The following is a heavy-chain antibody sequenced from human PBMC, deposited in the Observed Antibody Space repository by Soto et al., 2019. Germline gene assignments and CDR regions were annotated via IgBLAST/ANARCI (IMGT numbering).Heavy chain of an antibody. CDR3: VRQQYVFLVDP. CDR2: IDASSTHI. CDR1: GFSFSTYN. V-gene: IGHV3-21*01. D-gene: IGHD3-10*02. J-gene: IGHJ5*02. Sequence: GGSRRLSCAASGFSFSTYNMNWVRQAPGKGLEWVSSIDASSTHIYYADSVKGRFTISRDNGKSSLYLQMDSLRAEDTALYYCVRQQYVFLVDPWGQGTLVTVSS.